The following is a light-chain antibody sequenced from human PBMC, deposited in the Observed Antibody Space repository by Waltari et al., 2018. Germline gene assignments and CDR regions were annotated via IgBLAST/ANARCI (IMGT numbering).Light chain of an antibody. J-gene: IGKJ1*01. CDR1: LSIGRK. Sequence: IQMTQSPSTLSASVGDRVTITCRASLSIGRKLAWYRQKPGKAPNLLIYDVSSFESGVPSRFTGSGSGTEFTLTISNLQPDDFATYYCQHYYTSSWTFGQGTKVEIK. CDR3: QHYYTSSWT. CDR2: DVS. V-gene: IGKV1-5*01.